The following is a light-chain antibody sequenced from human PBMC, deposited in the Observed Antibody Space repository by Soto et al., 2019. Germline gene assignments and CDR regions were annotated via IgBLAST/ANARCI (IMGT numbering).Light chain of an antibody. V-gene: IGLV2-14*03. CDR1: SSDVGNYNY. J-gene: IGLJ1*01. CDR2: DVS. CDR3: NSYTSSSTYV. Sequence: QSVLTQPASVSGSPGQSIAISSTGTSSDVGNYNYVSWYQQHPGKAPKLMIYDVSNRPSGVSNRFSGSKSGNTASLTISGLQPEDEADYYCNSYTSSSTYVFGTGTKVTVL.